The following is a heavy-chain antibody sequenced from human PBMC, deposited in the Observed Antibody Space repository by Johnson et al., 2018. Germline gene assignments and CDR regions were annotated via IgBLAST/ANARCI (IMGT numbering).Heavy chain of an antibody. CDR3: ARDLYTGNYLEAFDI. CDR2: SASGGNE. D-gene: IGHD1-7*01. CDR1: GFIFSNYG. J-gene: IGHJ3*02. V-gene: IGHV3-23*04. Sequence: EVQLVESGGGLVQPGGSLRLSCTASGFIFSNYGMSWVRQAPGKELQWVSVSASGGNEYFGDFVRGRFIIPRDNSKITLYLQMNSLRVEDTAVYYWARDLYTGNYLEAFDIWGQGTMASVSS.